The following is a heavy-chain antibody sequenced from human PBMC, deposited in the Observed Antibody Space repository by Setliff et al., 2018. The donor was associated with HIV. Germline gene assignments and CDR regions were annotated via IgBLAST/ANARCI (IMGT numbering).Heavy chain of an antibody. Sequence: ASVKVSCKASGYTFGNYAVHWVRQAPGQRLEWMGWIDSGNGNTKISPKFQDRVTIIRDTSATTVYMEVNSLRSEDTAVYYCARGPFRAHPLGGYPDYWGQGTLVTVSS. J-gene: IGHJ4*02. D-gene: IGHD3-16*02. V-gene: IGHV1-3*04. CDR1: GYTFGNYA. CDR3: ARGPFRAHPLGGYPDY. CDR2: IDSGNGNT.